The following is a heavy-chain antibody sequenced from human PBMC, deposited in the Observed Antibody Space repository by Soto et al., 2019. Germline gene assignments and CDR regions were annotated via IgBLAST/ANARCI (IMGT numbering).Heavy chain of an antibody. J-gene: IGHJ5*02. CDR3: QRGGTKGWFDP. CDR2: IYYSGST. Sequence: QVQLQESGPGLVKPSETLSLTCTVSGGSISSYYWSWIRQPPGKGLEWIGYIYYSGSTNYNPSLKSRVTISVDASTNLFSRKLSSVTAADTAVYYCQRGGTKGWFDPWGQGTLVTVSS. CDR1: GGSISSYY. V-gene: IGHV4-59*01. D-gene: IGHD2-8*01.